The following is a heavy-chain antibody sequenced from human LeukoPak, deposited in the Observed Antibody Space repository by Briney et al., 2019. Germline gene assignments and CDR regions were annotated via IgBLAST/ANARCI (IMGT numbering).Heavy chain of an antibody. D-gene: IGHD1-26*01. Sequence: GGSLRLSCAASGFSASSNYMSWVRQAPGKGLEWVSVIHNDDNTYDAESVKGRFTISRDSSRNTLYLQMNRLRVEDTAVYYCARGHAATGEYWGQGTLVTVSS. J-gene: IGHJ4*02. CDR3: ARGHAATGEY. CDR2: IHNDDNT. CDR1: GFSASSNY. V-gene: IGHV3-66*01.